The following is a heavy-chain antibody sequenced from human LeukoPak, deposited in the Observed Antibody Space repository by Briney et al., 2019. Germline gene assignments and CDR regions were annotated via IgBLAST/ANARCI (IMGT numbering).Heavy chain of an antibody. Sequence: SGPTLVNPTQTLTLTCTFSGFSLTTVGVGVAWIRQPPGKALEWLAVNYWNNDKSYSASLKSKLTISNDTSKNQVVLIMTYMDPVDTATYYCAHKGVGSGSYTMWGQGTLVTVSS. V-gene: IGHV2-5*01. CDR1: GFSLTTVGVG. J-gene: IGHJ4*02. D-gene: IGHD3-10*01. CDR3: AHKGVGSGSYTM. CDR2: NYWNNDK.